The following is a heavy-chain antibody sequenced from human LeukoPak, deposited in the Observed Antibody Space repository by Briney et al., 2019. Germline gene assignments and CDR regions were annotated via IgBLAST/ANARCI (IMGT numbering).Heavy chain of an antibody. D-gene: IGHD6-19*01. CDR2: TYYRSKWYN. CDR1: GDSVSSKNGA. J-gene: IGHJ4*02. Sequence: SQTLSLTCVVSGDSVSSKNGAWNWIRQSPSRGLEWLGRTYYRSKWYNDYAESMEGRMTISQDTSKNQYSLHLNSVTPDDTAAYYCARDFGTTGWHTFDYWGQGTLVTASS. CDR3: ARDFGTTGWHTFDY. V-gene: IGHV6-1*01.